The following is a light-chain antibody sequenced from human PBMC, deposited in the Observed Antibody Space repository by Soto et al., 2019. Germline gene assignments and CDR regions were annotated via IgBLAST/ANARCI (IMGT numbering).Light chain of an antibody. CDR1: QSVSSSY. Sequence: EIVLTQSPGTLSLSPGEIATLSCRASQSVSSSYLAWYQQKPGQAPRLLIYGASSRATGIPDRVSGSGSRTDFTLTISRLEPEDFAVNYWQPYGSAPPWPFGQGTKVEIK. J-gene: IGKJ1*01. CDR3: QPYGSAPPWP. CDR2: GAS. V-gene: IGKV3-20*01.